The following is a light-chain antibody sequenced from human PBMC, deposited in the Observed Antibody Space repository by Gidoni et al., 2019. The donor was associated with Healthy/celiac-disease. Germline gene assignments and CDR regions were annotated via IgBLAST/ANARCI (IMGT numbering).Light chain of an antibody. CDR2: DAS. Sequence: EIVLTQSPATLSLSPGERATLSCLASQSVSSYLALYQQKPGQAPRFLIYDASNRATGIPARFSGSGSGTDFTLTISSLEPEDFAVYYCQQRSNWPELTFGGGTKVEIK. V-gene: IGKV3-11*01. CDR3: QQRSNWPELT. CDR1: QSVSSY. J-gene: IGKJ4*01.